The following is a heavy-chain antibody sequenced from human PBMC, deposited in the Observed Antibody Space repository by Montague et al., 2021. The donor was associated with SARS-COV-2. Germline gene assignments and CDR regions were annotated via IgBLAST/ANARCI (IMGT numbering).Heavy chain of an antibody. CDR1: GGSISNRNYY. J-gene: IGHJ3*01. Sequence: SETLSLTCTVSGGSISNRNYYWGWVRQPPGKGLEWIGSMDYVGNPFYNPPLRSRVAISLDTSKSQLSLRLRSVTTTDTAVFYCVRGRRGTVFPFSLGAFGFWGQGTTVTVS. D-gene: IGHD1-7*01. CDR3: VRGRRGTVFPFSLGAFGF. V-gene: IGHV4-39*01. CDR2: MDYVGNP.